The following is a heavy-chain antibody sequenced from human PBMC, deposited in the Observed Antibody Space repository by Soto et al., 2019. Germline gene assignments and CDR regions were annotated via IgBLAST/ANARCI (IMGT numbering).Heavy chain of an antibody. Sequence: QVQLVESGGGLVTPGGSLRLSCAASGFTFSDYYMGWVRQAPGKGLEWISFVDRTGSPLFYADSVKGRFTISRDNAKNSLFLQMNSLRVEDTAVYSCTRGGSLYDRTKGVYWGPGTQVTVSS. J-gene: IGHJ4*02. D-gene: IGHD3-16*01. CDR2: VDRTGSPL. CDR1: GFTFSDYY. CDR3: TRGGSLYDRTKGVY. V-gene: IGHV3-11*01.